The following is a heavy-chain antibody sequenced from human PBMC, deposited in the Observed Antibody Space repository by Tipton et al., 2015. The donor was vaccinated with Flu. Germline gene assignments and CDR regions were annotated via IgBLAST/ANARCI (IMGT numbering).Heavy chain of an antibody. CDR2: ISYDGSNK. CDR1: GFTFSSYA. D-gene: IGHD2-15*01. V-gene: IGHV3-30*01. Sequence: SLRLSCAASGFTFSSYAMHWVRQAQGKGLEWVAVISYDGSNKYYADSVKGRFTISRDNSKNTLYLQMNSLRAEDTAVYYCAREVIVVVVAARAAVGTPSNWFDPWGQGTLVTVSS. CDR3: AREVIVVVVAARAAVGTPSNWFDP. J-gene: IGHJ5*02.